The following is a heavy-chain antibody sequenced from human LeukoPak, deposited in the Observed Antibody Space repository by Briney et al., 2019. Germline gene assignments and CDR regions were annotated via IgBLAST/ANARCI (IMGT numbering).Heavy chain of an antibody. D-gene: IGHD1-26*01. CDR1: GYTFTGYY. V-gene: IGHV1-2*06. Sequence: ASVKVSCKASGYTFTGYYMHWVRQAPGQGLEWMGRINPNNGASNYAQKLQGRVTITGDTSISTAYMELSSLRSDDTAVYYCTRESGSYHGNDYWGQGTLVTVSS. CDR2: INPNNGAS. J-gene: IGHJ4*02. CDR3: TRESGSYHGNDY.